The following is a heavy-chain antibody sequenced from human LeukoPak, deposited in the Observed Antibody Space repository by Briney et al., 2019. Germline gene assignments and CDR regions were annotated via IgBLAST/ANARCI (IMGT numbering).Heavy chain of an antibody. CDR3: ARGSSRSFDI. V-gene: IGHV1-8*01. CDR2: MNPNSGNA. D-gene: IGHD3-10*01. J-gene: IGHJ3*02. Sequence: GASVKVSCKASGYTFTTSDINWVRQAPGQGLQWMGWMNPNSGNAVYAQKFQGRVTMTRDTSINTAYMELSSLRFEDTAVYYCARGSSRSFDIWGLGTVVTVSS. CDR1: GYTFTTSD.